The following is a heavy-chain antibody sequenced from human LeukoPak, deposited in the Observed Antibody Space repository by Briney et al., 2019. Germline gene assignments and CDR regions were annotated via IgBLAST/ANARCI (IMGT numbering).Heavy chain of an antibody. CDR2: ISGGGSST. J-gene: IGHJ4*02. CDR3: AKDGYGVLDY. CDR1: GFTFSNYV. V-gene: IGHV3-23*01. Sequence: GGSLRLSCAASGFTFSNYVMSWVRQAPGKGLEWVSDISGGGSSTHYADSVKGRFTISRENSQSTLYLQMNSLRAEDTAVYYCAKDGYGVLDYWGQGTLVTVSS. D-gene: IGHD4-17*01.